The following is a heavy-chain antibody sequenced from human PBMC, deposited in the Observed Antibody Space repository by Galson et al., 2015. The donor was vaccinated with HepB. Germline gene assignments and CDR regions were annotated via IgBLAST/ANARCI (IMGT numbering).Heavy chain of an antibody. Sequence: LTCTVSGGSISSYYWSWIRQPPGKGLEWIGYIYYSGSTNYNPSLKSRVTISVDTSKNQFSLKLSSVTAADTAVYYCARDTVGATSFWGLDAFDIWGQGTMVTVSS. D-gene: IGHD1-26*01. J-gene: IGHJ3*02. V-gene: IGHV4-59*01. CDR2: IYYSGST. CDR1: GGSISSYY. CDR3: ARDTVGATSFWGLDAFDI.